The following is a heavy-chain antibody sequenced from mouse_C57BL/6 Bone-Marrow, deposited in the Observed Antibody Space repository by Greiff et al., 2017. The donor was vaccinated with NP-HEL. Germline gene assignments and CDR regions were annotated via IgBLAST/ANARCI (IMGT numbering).Heavy chain of an antibody. V-gene: IGHV1-64*01. D-gene: IGHD5-1-1*01. CDR2: IYPNSGST. CDR1: GYTFTSYW. Sequence: QVQLKQPGAELVKPGASVKLSCKASGYTFTSYWMHWVKQRPGQGLEWIGMIYPNSGSTNYNEKFKSKATLTVDKSSSTAYMQLSSLTSEDSAVYYCARAKYGRYFDDWGKGTTVTVSS. CDR3: ARAKYGRYFDD. J-gene: IGHJ1*03.